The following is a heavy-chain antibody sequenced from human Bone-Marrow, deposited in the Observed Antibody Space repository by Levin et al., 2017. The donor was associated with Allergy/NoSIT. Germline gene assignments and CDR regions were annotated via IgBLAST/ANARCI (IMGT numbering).Heavy chain of an antibody. CDR3: VMCGSAWRPDY. CDR2: IFPDDSDT. Sequence: GESLKISCEGSGYTFSNKWIGWVRQLPGQGLEWMRIIFPDDSDTRYGPSFQGQVTISADKSINTAFLQWSSLKASDTATYYCVMCGSAWRPDYWGQGALVTVSS. V-gene: IGHV5-51*01. J-gene: IGHJ4*02. D-gene: IGHD6-19*01. CDR1: GYTFSNKW.